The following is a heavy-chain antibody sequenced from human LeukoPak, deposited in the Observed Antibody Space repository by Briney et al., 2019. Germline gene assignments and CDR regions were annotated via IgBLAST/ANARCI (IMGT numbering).Heavy chain of an antibody. D-gene: IGHD5-12*01. V-gene: IGHV1-2*04. CDR2: INPNSGST. CDR1: GYTLTELS. J-gene: IGHJ4*02. CDR3: ARAGRGQFDY. Sequence: EASVKVSCKVSGYTLTELSMHWVRQAPGQGLEWMGWINPNSGSTNYAQKFQGWVTMTRDTSISTAYMELSRLRSDDTAVYYCARAGRGQFDYWGQGTLVTVSS.